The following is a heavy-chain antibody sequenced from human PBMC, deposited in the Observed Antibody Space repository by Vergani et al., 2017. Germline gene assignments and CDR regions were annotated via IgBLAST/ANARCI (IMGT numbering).Heavy chain of an antibody. Sequence: QVQLQESGPGLVKPSQTLSLTCTVSGGSISSGDYYWSWIRQPPGKGLEWIGYIYYSGSTYYNPSLKSRVTISVDTSKNQYSLKLNSVTAADTAVYYCARHKEQLVPGNYYYYYYMDVWGKGTTVTVSS. V-gene: IGHV4-30-4*08. J-gene: IGHJ6*03. CDR3: ARHKEQLVPGNYYYYYYMDV. CDR1: GGSISSGDYY. CDR2: IYYSGST. D-gene: IGHD6-13*01.